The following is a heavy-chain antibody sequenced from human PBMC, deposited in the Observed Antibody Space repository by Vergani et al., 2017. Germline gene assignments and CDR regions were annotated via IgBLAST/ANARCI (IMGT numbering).Heavy chain of an antibody. D-gene: IGHD2/OR15-2a*01. CDR2: IKEDGSSE. V-gene: IGHV3-30*02. J-gene: IGHJ6*02. Sequence: QVQLVESGGGLVQPGGSLRLSCAASGFIFSSYWMHWVRQAPGKGLEWVAAIKEDGSSEYYGDSVKGRFTISRDKSQKTVNLQMNSLRTEDTAVYFCANSVIAGNVGVAYFGMDVWGRGTTVTVSS. CDR1: GFIFSSYW. CDR3: ANSVIAGNVGVAYFGMDV.